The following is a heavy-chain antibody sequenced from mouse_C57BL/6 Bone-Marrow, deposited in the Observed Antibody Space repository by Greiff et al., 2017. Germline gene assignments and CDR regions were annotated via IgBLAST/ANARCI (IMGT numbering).Heavy chain of an antibody. V-gene: IGHV1-15*01. Sequence: VQLQQSGAELVRPGASVTLSCKAAGYTFTDYEMHWVKQTPVHGLEWIGAIDPETGGTAYNQKFKGKAILTADKSSSTAYMELRSLTSEDSAVYYCTRELTGTGYWGQGTTLTVSS. CDR2: IDPETGGT. D-gene: IGHD4-1*01. J-gene: IGHJ2*01. CDR3: TRELTGTGY. CDR1: GYTFTDYE.